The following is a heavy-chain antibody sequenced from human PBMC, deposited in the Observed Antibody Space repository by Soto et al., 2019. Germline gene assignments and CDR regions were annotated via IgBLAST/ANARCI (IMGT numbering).Heavy chain of an antibody. Sequence: GGSLRLSGAAAEFIFISYDRHSVRQATGKGLEWVSAIGTAGDTYYPGSVKGRFTISRENAKNSLYLQMNSLRAGDTAVYYCARSDYDSSGYYYFDYWGQGTLVTVSS. CDR2: IGTAGDT. J-gene: IGHJ4*02. CDR1: EFIFISYD. CDR3: ARSDYDSSGYYYFDY. V-gene: IGHV3-13*04. D-gene: IGHD3-22*01.